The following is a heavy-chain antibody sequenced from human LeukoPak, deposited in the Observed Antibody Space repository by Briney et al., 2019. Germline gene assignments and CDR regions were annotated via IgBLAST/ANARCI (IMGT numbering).Heavy chain of an antibody. V-gene: IGHV3-48*03. Sequence: GGSLSLSCAASGFTFSSHEMNWVRQAPGKGLEWISYISNSGSTIYYADSVKGRFTISRDNAKNSLYLQMNSLRAEDTAVYYCASEPHTTKRWLQIHGYQYYMNVWGKGTTVTVSS. CDR2: ISNSGSTI. CDR1: GFTFSSHE. D-gene: IGHD5-24*01. CDR3: ASEPHTTKRWLQIHGYQYYMNV. J-gene: IGHJ6*03.